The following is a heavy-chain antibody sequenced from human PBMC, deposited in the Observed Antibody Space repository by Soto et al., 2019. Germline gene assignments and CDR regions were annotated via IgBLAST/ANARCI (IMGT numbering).Heavy chain of an antibody. J-gene: IGHJ4*02. D-gene: IGHD3-22*01. Sequence: QVQLQESGPGLVKPSGTLSLTCAVSGDSIGSDNWWTWVRQPPGKGLEWVAVIWYDGSNKYYADSVKGRFTISRDNSKNTLYLQMNSLRAEDTAVYYCARDRGYHYDSPIDYWGQGTLVTVSS. CDR1: GDSIGSDN. CDR2: IWYDGSNK. CDR3: ARDRGYHYDSPIDY. V-gene: IGHV3-33*08.